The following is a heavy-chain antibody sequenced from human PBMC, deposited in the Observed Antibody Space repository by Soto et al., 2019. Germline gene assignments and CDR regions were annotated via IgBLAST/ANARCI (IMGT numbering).Heavy chain of an antibody. CDR3: ARSRGAWVWFGP. Sequence: ASVKGSRKASGYTFPSYYMRWVRQAPGQGLEWMGIINPSGGTTSYAQKFQGSVTMTRDTSTSTVYMELSSLRSEDTAVYNCARSRGAWVWFGPWGQATLGTVSS. J-gene: IGHJ5*02. CDR1: GYTFPSYY. V-gene: IGHV1-46*01. CDR2: INPSGGTT. D-gene: IGHD3-10*01.